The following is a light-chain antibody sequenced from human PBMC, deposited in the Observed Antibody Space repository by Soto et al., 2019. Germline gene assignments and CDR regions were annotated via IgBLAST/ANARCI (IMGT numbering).Light chain of an antibody. V-gene: IGLV2-14*01. CDR2: DVS. J-gene: IGLJ1*01. CDR3: RSYTSSSTYV. Sequence: QSALTQPASGSGSPGQSITISCTGTSSDVGGYNYVSWYQQHPGKAPKLMIYDVSNRPSGVSNRFSGSKSGNTASLTISGLQAEDEADYYCRSYTSSSTYVFGTGTKLTVL. CDR1: SSDVGGYNY.